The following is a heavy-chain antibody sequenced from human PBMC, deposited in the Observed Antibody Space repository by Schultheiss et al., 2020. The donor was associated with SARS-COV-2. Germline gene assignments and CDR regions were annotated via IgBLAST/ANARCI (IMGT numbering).Heavy chain of an antibody. Sequence: SETLSLTCTVSGGSISDYDWSWIRQPAGKALEWIGRIYTSGSTYYNPSLKSRVTISVDTSKNQFSLKLSSVTAADTAVYYCARDIGYDTSGYPFDYWGQGTLVTVSS. CDR1: GGSISDYD. V-gene: IGHV4-4*07. J-gene: IGHJ4*02. D-gene: IGHD3-22*01. CDR3: ARDIGYDTSGYPFDY. CDR2: IYTSGST.